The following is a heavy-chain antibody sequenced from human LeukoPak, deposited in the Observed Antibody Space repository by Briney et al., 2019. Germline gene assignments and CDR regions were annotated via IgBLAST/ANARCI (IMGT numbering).Heavy chain of an antibody. Sequence: PSETLSLTCTVSGGSISSYYWSWIRQPPGKGLEWIGYIYYSGSTNYNPSLKSRVSISVDTSKNQFSLKLSSVTAADTAVYYCARDLGYCSGGSCYSWFDPWGQGTLVTVSS. CDR3: ARDLGYCSGGSCYSWFDP. J-gene: IGHJ5*02. CDR2: IYYSGST. D-gene: IGHD2-15*01. V-gene: IGHV4-59*01. CDR1: GGSISSYY.